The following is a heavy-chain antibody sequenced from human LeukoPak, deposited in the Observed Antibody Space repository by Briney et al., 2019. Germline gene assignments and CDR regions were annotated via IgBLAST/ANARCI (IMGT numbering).Heavy chain of an antibody. V-gene: IGHV1-2*02. CDR3: ARDLAPGGAKRSNRVHGDYLSWFDP. D-gene: IGHD4-17*01. Sequence: ASVKVSCKASGYTFTGYYMHWVRQAPGQGLEWMGWINPNSGGTNYAQKFQGRVTMTRDTSISTAYMELRSLRSDDTAVYYCARDLAPGGAKRSNRVHGDYLSWFDPWGQGTLVTISS. CDR1: GYTFTGYY. J-gene: IGHJ5*02. CDR2: INPNSGGT.